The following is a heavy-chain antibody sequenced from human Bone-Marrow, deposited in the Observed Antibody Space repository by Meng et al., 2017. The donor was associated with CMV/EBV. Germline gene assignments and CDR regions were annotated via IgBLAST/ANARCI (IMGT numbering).Heavy chain of an antibody. CDR1: GGSISSSSYY. Sequence: GSLRLSCTVSGGSISSSSYYWGWIRQPPGKGLEWIGSIYYSGSTYYNPSLKSRVTISVDTSKNQFSLKLSSVTAADTAVYYCARRIVVVPAATPLYYYYGMDVWGQGTTVTVS. CDR3: ARRIVVVPAATPLYYYYGMDV. J-gene: IGHJ6*02. D-gene: IGHD2-2*01. V-gene: IGHV4-39*07. CDR2: IYYSGST.